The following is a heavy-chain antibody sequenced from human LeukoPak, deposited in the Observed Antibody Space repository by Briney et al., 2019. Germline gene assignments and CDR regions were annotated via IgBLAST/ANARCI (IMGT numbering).Heavy chain of an antibody. Sequence: ASVKVSCKASGYTLTDYYMHWVRQAPGQGLEWMGRINPNSGGTNYARKFQGRVTMTRDTSIGTVYMKLSRLRSDDTAVYYCARVGYYESSGYYEYWGQGTLVTVSS. J-gene: IGHJ4*02. D-gene: IGHD3-22*01. CDR1: GYTLTDYY. CDR3: ARVGYYESSGYYEY. CDR2: INPNSGGT. V-gene: IGHV1-2*06.